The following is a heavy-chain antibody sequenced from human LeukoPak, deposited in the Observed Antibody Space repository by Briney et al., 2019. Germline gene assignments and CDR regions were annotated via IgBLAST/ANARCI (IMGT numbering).Heavy chain of an antibody. CDR3: ASVLSGIAVAGSFDP. CDR1: GGTFSSYA. V-gene: IGHV1-69*04. Sequence: SVKVSCKSSGGTFSSYAIIWVRQAPGQGLEWMGRIIPILGIANYAQKFQGRVTITADKSTSTAYMELSSLRSEDTAVYYCASVLSGIAVAGSFDPWGQGTMVTVSS. D-gene: IGHD6-19*01. J-gene: IGHJ5*02. CDR2: IIPILGIA.